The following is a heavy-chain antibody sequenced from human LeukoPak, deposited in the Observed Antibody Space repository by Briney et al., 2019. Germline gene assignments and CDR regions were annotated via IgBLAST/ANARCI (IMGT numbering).Heavy chain of an antibody. CDR2: MSGSGGST. D-gene: IGHD2-8*02. CDR3: AKDLGGYGPGTGFDY. Sequence: GGSLRLSYAASGFTFSSYAMSWVRQAPGKGLEWVSAMSGSGGSTYYADSVKGRFTISRDSSKNTLYLQMNSLRVEDTAVYYCAKDLGGYGPGTGFDYWGQGTLVTVSS. CDR1: GFTFSSYA. J-gene: IGHJ4*02. V-gene: IGHV3-23*01.